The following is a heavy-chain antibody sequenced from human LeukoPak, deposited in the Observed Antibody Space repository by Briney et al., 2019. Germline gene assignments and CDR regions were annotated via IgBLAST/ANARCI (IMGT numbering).Heavy chain of an antibody. Sequence: SETLSLTCTVSGGSISSYYWSWIRQPPGKGLEWIGYIYYSGSTNYNPSLKSRVTISVDTSKNQFSLKLSSVTAADTAVYYCARGPRDRYYYDSGSYVTGYYYYMDIWGKGTTVTVS. V-gene: IGHV4-59*12. J-gene: IGHJ6*03. D-gene: IGHD3-10*01. CDR1: GGSISSYY. CDR3: ARGPRDRYYYDSGSYVTGYYYYMDI. CDR2: IYYSGST.